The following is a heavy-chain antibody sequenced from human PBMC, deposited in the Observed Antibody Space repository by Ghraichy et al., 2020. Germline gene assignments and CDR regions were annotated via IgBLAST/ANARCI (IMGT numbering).Heavy chain of an antibody. CDR1: GSIVSSNY. V-gene: IGHV3-66*01. CDR3: ARDRAEVRIYGMDV. D-gene: IGHD3-3*01. CDR2: IYKGDRT. J-gene: IGHJ6*02. Sequence: ETLSLTCAASGSIVSSNYMSWVRQAPGKGLEWVSIIYKGDRTYYADSVKGRFSISRDNSKNTLSLQMDSLRAEDTAVYYCARDRAEVRIYGMDVWGQGTTVTVSS.